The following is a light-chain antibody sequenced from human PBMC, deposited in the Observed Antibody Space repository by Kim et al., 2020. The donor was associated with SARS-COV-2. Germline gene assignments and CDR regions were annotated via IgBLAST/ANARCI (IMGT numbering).Light chain of an antibody. CDR2: YDS. CDR1: NIGSKS. J-gene: IGLJ3*02. CDR3: QVWDSSSDHHWV. Sequence: PGKTARITCGGNNIGSKSVHWYQQKPGQAPVLVIYYDSDRPSGIPERFSGSNSGNTATLTISRVEAGDEADYYCQVWDSSSDHHWVFGGGTKLTVL. V-gene: IGLV3-21*04.